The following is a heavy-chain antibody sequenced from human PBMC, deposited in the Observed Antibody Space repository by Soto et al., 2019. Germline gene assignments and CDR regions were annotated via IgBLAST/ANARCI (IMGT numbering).Heavy chain of an antibody. J-gene: IGHJ5*02. CDR3: AKGSPSPTFGGSGGKGQSDWFDP. V-gene: IGHV3-23*01. D-gene: IGHD3-16*01. CDR1: GFTFSSYA. CDR2: ISGSGGST. Sequence: GGSLRLSCAASGFTFSSYAMSWVRQAPGKGLEWVSAISGSGGSTYYADSVKGRFTISRDNSKNTLYLQMNSLRAEDTAEYYWAKGSPSPTFGGSGGKGQSDWFDPWGQGTLVPVS.